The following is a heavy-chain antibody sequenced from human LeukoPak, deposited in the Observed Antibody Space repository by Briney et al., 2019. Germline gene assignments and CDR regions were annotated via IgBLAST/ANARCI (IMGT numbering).Heavy chain of an antibody. CDR3: AREVKVGNTGYYFDY. CDR2: IYTSGST. V-gene: IGHV4-61*02. CDR1: GGSISRGSYY. J-gene: IGHJ4*02. Sequence: SQTLSLTCTVSGGSISRGSYYWSWIRRPAGKGLEWIGRIYTSGSTNYNPSLKSRVTISVDTSTNQFSLKLNSVTAADTALYYCAREVKVGNTGYYFDYWGQGTLVTVSS. D-gene: IGHD2/OR15-2a*01.